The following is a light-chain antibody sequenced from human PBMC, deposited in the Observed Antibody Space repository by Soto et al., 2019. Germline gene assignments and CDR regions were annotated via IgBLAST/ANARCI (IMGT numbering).Light chain of an antibody. Sequence: EIVLTQSPGTLSLSPGERATLSCRASQSVSSSYLAWYQQKPGQAPRLLIYGASSRATGSRDRFSGSGSGTDFTLTVSRLEPEDLAVYYCQQYGSFFGGGTQVEIK. CDR3: QQYGSF. J-gene: IGKJ4*01. CDR1: QSVSSSY. V-gene: IGKV3-20*01. CDR2: GAS.